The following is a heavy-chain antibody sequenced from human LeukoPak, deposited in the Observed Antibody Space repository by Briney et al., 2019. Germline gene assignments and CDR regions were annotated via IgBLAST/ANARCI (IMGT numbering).Heavy chain of an antibody. CDR1: GYTFTSYY. J-gene: IGHJ4*02. V-gene: IGHV1-2*02. CDR2: INPNSGGT. Sequence: ASVKVACKAFGYTFTSYYMHWVRQAPGQGPEWMGWINPNSGGTNYAQKFQGRVTMTRDTSISTVYMELSRPRSDDTAVFYCARGLAAALGYFDYWGQGTLVTVSS. D-gene: IGHD2-15*01. CDR3: ARGLAAALGYFDY.